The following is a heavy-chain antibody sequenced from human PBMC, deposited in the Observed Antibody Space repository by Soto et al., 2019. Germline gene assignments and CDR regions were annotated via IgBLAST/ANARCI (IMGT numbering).Heavy chain of an antibody. V-gene: IGHV3-30*18. J-gene: IGHJ4*02. CDR2: ISYDGSNK. CDR3: AKDLCTNGVCYLFDY. D-gene: IGHD2-8*01. CDR1: GFTFSSYG. Sequence: QVQLVESGGGVVQPGRSLRLSCAASGFTFSSYGMHWVRQAPGKGLEWVAVISYDGSNKYYADSVKGRFTISRDNSKNTLYLQMNSLRAEDTAVYYSAKDLCTNGVCYLFDYWGQGTLVTVSS.